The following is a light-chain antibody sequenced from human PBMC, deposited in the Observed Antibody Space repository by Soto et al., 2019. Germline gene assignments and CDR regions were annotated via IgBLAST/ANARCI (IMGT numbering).Light chain of an antibody. CDR2: DVY. CDR3: GSYTTSGSVV. V-gene: IGLV2-14*03. Sequence: QSALTQPASVSGSPGQSIAISCTGTSNDVGAYDYVSWYQQHPGKAPKVIISDVYNRPSGVSNRFSGSKSGNTASLTISGLQAEDEADYYCGSYTTSGSVVFGGGTQLTVL. CDR1: SNDVGAYDY. J-gene: IGLJ2*01.